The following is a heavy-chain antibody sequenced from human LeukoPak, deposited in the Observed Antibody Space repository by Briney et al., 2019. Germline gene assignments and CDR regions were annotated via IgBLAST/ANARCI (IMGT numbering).Heavy chain of an antibody. CDR2: IYTSGST. CDR3: ARVGRVRYSYGWKPDDAFDI. D-gene: IGHD5-18*01. J-gene: IGHJ3*02. CDR1: GGSISSYY. V-gene: IGHV4-4*07. Sequence: SETLSLACTVSGGSISSYYWSWIRQPAGKGLEWIGRIYTSGSTNYNPSLKSRVTISVDTSKNQFSLKLSSVTAADTAVYYCARVGRVRYSYGWKPDDAFDIWGQGTMVTVSS.